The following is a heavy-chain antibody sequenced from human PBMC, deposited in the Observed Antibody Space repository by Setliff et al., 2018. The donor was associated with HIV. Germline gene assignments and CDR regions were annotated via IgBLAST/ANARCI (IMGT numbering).Heavy chain of an antibody. Sequence: SLRLSCAASGFTFSTYGMHWVRQAPGKGLEWLAVIWYDGSNKYYADSVKGRFTISRDNSKNTLYVQMNSLRADDTAVYYCVRALTTIVTRKVFDIWGQGTMVTVSS. D-gene: IGHD4-4*01. J-gene: IGHJ3*02. V-gene: IGHV3-33*01. CDR1: GFTFSTYG. CDR2: IWYDGSNK. CDR3: VRALTTIVTRKVFDI.